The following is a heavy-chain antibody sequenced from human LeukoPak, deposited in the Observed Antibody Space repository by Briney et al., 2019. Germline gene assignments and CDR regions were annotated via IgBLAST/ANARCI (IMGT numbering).Heavy chain of an antibody. CDR2: INHSGST. CDR1: GGSFSGYY. J-gene: IGHJ4*02. CDR3: ARGSRYYDSSGYYY. D-gene: IGHD3-22*01. Sequence: SETLSLTCAVYGGSFSGYYWSWIRQPPGKGLEWIGEINHSGSTNYNPSLKSRVTISVDTSKNQFFLKLSSVTAADTAVYYCARGSRYYDSSGYYYWGQGTLVTVSS. V-gene: IGHV4-34*01.